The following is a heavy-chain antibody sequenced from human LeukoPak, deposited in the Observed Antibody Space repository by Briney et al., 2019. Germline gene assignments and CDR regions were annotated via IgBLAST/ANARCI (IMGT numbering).Heavy chain of an antibody. CDR3: ASGWPSRGVDY. D-gene: IGHD6-19*01. Sequence: PSETLSLTCTVSGYSISSGYEWGWIRQPPGKRLEWLGSISQSGSTYDNQSLKSRVTMSVDTARNQFSLKLTSVTAADTAVYYCASGWPSRGVDYWGQGTLVTVSS. V-gene: IGHV4-38-2*02. CDR1: GYSISSGYE. CDR2: ISQSGST. J-gene: IGHJ4*02.